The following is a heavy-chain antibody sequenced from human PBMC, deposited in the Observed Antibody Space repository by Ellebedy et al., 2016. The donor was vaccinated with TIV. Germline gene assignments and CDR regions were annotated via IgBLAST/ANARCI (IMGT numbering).Heavy chain of an antibody. J-gene: IGHJ3*02. CDR1: GYSFTSYW. CDR3: ARHKEVAGPRADAFDI. D-gene: IGHD6-19*01. CDR2: IYPGDSDT. V-gene: IGHV5-51*01. Sequence: GESLKISCKGSGYSFTSYWIGWVRQMPGKGLEWMGIIYPGDSDTTYSPSFQGQVTISADKSITTAYLQWSSLKASDTAVYYCARHKEVAGPRADAFDIWGQGTMVTVSS.